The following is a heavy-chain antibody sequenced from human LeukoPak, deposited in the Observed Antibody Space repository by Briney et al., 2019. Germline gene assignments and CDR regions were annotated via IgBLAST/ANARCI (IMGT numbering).Heavy chain of an antibody. V-gene: IGHV3-7*01. J-gene: IGHJ6*03. CDR1: GLTFRSYW. D-gene: IGHD1-1*01. CDR2: IKYGGSEK. Sequence: GGSLRLSCVVSGLTFRSYWMTWVRQAPGKGPEWVANIKYGGSEKYYVDSVKGRFTISRDNAKNSLFLEMNSLRADDTAVYYCAKIEGSSWNLRDYYYYMDVWGKGTTVTVS. CDR3: AKIEGSSWNLRDYYYYMDV.